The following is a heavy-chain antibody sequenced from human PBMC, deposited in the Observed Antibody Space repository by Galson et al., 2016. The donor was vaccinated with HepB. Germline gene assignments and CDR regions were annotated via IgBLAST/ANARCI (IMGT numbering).Heavy chain of an antibody. J-gene: IGHJ4*02. V-gene: IGHV4-61*02. CDR3: VKEAYTYGALHDYFEY. Sequence: VSGGSISSGNYYWSWIRQPAGKRLEWIGRVHTTRNTDYNSSLKSRLAISLDTSKNQFSLKVTSVTASDTAVYYCVKEAYTYGALHDYFEYWGQGTLVTVSS. CDR2: VHTTRNT. D-gene: IGHD4/OR15-4a*01. CDR1: GGSISSGNYY.